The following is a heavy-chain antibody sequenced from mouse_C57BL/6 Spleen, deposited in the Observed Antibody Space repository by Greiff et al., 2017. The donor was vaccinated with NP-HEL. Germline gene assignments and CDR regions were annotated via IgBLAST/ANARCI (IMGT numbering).Heavy chain of an antibody. CDR2: IHPNSGST. J-gene: IGHJ1*03. Sequence: QVQLQQPGAELVKPGASVKLSCKASGYTFTSYWMHWVKQRPGQGLEWIGMIHPNSGSTNYNEKFKSKATLTVDKSSSTAYMQLSSLTSEDSSVYYCARGGNYVRYFDVWGTGTTVTVSS. D-gene: IGHD2-1*01. CDR3: ARGGNYVRYFDV. CDR1: GYTFTSYW. V-gene: IGHV1-64*01.